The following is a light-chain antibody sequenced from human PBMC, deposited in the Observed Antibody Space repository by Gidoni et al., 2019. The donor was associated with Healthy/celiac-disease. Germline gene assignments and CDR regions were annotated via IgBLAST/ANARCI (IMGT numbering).Light chain of an antibody. CDR2: LGS. J-gene: IGKJ1*01. CDR1: TNLLHSNGYNY. V-gene: IGKV2-28*01. Sequence: DIVITQSPLSLPVTPGEPTYISCRSITNLLHSNGYNYLDWYRQKPGQSPQLLIYLGSNLASGVPERFSGSGSGTDFTLKISRVEAEDVGAYYCMQALQTPRTFGQGTKVEIK. CDR3: MQALQTPRT.